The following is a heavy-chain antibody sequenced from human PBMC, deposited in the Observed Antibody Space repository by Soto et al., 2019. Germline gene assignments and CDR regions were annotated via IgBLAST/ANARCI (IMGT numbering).Heavy chain of an antibody. V-gene: IGHV4-39*01. CDR3: ASEDRPYCGGDCYLGIRY. D-gene: IGHD2-21*02. J-gene: IGHJ4*02. CDR1: GGSISSSSYY. CDR2: IYYSGNT. Sequence: SETLSLTCTVSGGSISSSSYYWGWIRQPPGKGLEWIGSIYYSGNTYYNPSLKSRVTISVDTSKNQFSLKLSSVTAADTAVYYCASEDRPYCGGDCYLGIRYWGQGTLVTVSS.